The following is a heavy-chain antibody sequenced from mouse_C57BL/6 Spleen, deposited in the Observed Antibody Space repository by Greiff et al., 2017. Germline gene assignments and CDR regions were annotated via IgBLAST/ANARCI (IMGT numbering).Heavy chain of an antibody. D-gene: IGHD2-4*01. CDR3: ARSCYDYDRNFDY. Sequence: QVQLKESGAELARPGASVKMSCKASGYTFTSYTMHWVKQRPGQGLEWIGYINPSSGYTKYNQKFKDKATLTADKSSSTAYMQLSSLTSEDSAVYYCARSCYDYDRNFDYWGQGTTLTVSS. CDR2: INPSSGYT. J-gene: IGHJ2*01. V-gene: IGHV1-4*01. CDR1: GYTFTSYT.